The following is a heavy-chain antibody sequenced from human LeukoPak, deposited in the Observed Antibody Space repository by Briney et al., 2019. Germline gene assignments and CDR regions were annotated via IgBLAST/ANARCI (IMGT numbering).Heavy chain of an antibody. CDR1: GFTFSSYG. Sequence: PGGSLRLSCAASGFTFSSYGMHWVRQAPGKGLEWVAFIRYDGSNKYYADSVKGRFTISRDNSKNTMYLQMNNLRAEDTAIYYCAKVKSRPWGSAFDGFDVWGQGTMVTVSS. CDR3: AKVKSRPWGSAFDGFDV. CDR2: IRYDGSNK. V-gene: IGHV3-30*02. J-gene: IGHJ3*01. D-gene: IGHD7-27*01.